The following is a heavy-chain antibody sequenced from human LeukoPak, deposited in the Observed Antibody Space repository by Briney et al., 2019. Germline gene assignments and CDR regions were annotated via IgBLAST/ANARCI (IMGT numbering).Heavy chain of an antibody. CDR2: IQSKTDGGTT. Sequence: GGSLRLSCAASGFTFSDTWMTWVRRAPGKGLECVGFIQSKTDGGTTDSATPVKGRFTVSRDDSNNTLYLQMNSLKTEDTAVYYCITWSSQFDYWGQGTLVTVSS. CDR3: ITWSSQFDY. D-gene: IGHD3-16*01. J-gene: IGHJ4*02. V-gene: IGHV3-15*01. CDR1: GFTFSDTW.